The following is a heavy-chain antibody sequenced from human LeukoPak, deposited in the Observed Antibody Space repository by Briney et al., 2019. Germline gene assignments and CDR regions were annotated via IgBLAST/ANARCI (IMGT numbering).Heavy chain of an antibody. CDR2: INHSGST. CDR3: ARDHGYSSSWYESSR. V-gene: IGHV4-34*01. J-gene: IGHJ4*02. CDR1: GGSFSGYY. Sequence: SETLSLTCAVYGGSFSGYYWSWIRQPPGKGLEWIGEINHSGSTNYNPSLKSRVTISVDTSKNQFSLKLSSVTAADTAVYYCARDHGYSSSWYESSRWGQGTLVTVSS. D-gene: IGHD6-13*01.